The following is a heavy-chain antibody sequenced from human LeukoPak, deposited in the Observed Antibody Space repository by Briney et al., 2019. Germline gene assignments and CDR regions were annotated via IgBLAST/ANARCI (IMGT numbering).Heavy chain of an antibody. V-gene: IGHV3-33*01. CDR3: ARDHYYYDSSGYFYDL. CDR2: IWYDGSNK. CDR1: GFTFNRHG. D-gene: IGHD3-22*01. J-gene: IGHJ5*02. Sequence: GGSLRLSCAASGFTFNRHGMHWVRQAPGKGLEWVALIWYDGSNKYYADSVKGRFTISRDNSRNTLYLQMNSLRVEDTAVYYCARDHYYYDSSGYFYDLWGQGTLVTVSS.